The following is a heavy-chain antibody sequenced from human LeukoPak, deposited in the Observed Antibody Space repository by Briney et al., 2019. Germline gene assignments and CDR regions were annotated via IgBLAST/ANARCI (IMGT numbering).Heavy chain of an antibody. CDR1: GFTFSTYA. CDR2: ISYDGSTK. D-gene: IGHD2-15*01. V-gene: IGHV3-30*18. Sequence: GGSLRLSCAASGFTFSTYAIHWVRQAPGKGPEWLAVISYDGSTKYHADSVKGRFTISRDNSKNTMYLQMDSLRPEDTAVFYCAKAYCTGGSCYGRYYYGMDVWGQGTTVTVSS. CDR3: AKAYCTGGSCYGRYYYGMDV. J-gene: IGHJ6*02.